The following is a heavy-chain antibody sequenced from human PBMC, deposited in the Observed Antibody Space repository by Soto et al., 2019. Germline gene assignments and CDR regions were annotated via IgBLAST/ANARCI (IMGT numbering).Heavy chain of an antibody. D-gene: IGHD6-19*01. CDR3: SSCFGWYAIDQ. J-gene: IGHJ1*01. CDR1: GGSISRYY. CDR2: IPHTGST. V-gene: IGHV4-59*12. Sequence: SETLSLTCTISGGSISRYYWTWIWVPSGRGLEWIGCIPHTGSTTNNPSLNSRVIMSVDKSKNQFFLTLSSVPAVDTAVYYCSSCFGWYAIDQWGQGILVTVSS.